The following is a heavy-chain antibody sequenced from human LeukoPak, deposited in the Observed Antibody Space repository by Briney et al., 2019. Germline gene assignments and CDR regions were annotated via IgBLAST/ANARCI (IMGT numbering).Heavy chain of an antibody. J-gene: IGHJ3*02. CDR3: ASSRGIAAAGGAFDI. Sequence: SETLSLTCTVSGGSISSGGYYWRWLRQHPGKGLEWIGYIYYSGSTYYNPSLKSRVTISVDTSKNQFSLKLSSVTAADTAVYYCASSRGIAAAGGAFDIWGQGTMVTVSS. CDR1: GGSISSGGYY. D-gene: IGHD6-13*01. CDR2: IYYSGST. V-gene: IGHV4-31*03.